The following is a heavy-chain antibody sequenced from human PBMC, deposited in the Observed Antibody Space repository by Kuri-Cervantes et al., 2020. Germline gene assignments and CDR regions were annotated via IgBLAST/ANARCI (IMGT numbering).Heavy chain of an antibody. CDR3: AKMSGSGWKMGYYGMDV. Sequence: GGSLRLSCAASGFPFSSFGMHWVRQAPGKGLEWVSGISWNSGSIGYADSVKGRFTISRDNAKNSLYLQMNSLRAEDTALYYCAKMSGSGWKMGYYGMDVWGQGTTVTVSS. CDR2: ISWNSGSI. J-gene: IGHJ6*02. CDR1: GFPFSSFG. D-gene: IGHD6-19*01. V-gene: IGHV3-9*01.